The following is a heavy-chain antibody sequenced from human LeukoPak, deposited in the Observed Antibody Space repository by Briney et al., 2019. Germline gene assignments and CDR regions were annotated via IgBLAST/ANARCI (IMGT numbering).Heavy chain of an antibody. D-gene: IGHD6-19*01. CDR2: IYYSGGT. Sequence: PSETLSLTCTVSGGSISSHYWSWIRQPPGKGLEWIGYIYYSGGTNYNPSLKSRVTISVDTSKNQFSLKLSSVTAADTAVYYCARGSPSIAVAGNNYFDYWGQGTLVTVSS. CDR3: ARGSPSIAVAGNNYFDY. CDR1: GGSISSHY. J-gene: IGHJ4*02. V-gene: IGHV4-59*11.